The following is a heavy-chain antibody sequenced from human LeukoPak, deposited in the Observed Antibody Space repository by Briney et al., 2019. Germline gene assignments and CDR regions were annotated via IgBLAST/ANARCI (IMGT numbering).Heavy chain of an antibody. CDR3: ARDCGGDCYSAEDAFDI. V-gene: IGHV5-51*01. CDR2: IYPGDSDT. CDR1: GYSFTSYW. D-gene: IGHD2-21*02. J-gene: IGHJ3*02. Sequence: HGESLKISCKGSGYSFTSYWIGWVRQMPGKGLEWMGIIYPGDSDTRYSPSFQGQVTISADKSISTAYLQWSSLKASDTAMYYCARDCGGDCYSAEDAFDIWGQGTMVTVSS.